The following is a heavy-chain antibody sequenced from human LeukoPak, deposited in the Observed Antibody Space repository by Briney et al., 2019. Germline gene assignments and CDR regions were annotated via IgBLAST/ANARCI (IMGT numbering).Heavy chain of an antibody. J-gene: IGHJ4*02. Sequence: GGSLRLSCAASGFTVSSNYMSWVRQAPGKGLEWVSVIYSGGSTYYADSVKGRFTISRDNSKNTLYMQMNSLRAEDTAVYYCAKDWEAYCGGDCYSAFDSWGQGTLVTVSS. D-gene: IGHD2-21*01. CDR1: GFTVSSNY. CDR2: IYSGGST. CDR3: AKDWEAYCGGDCYSAFDS. V-gene: IGHV3-53*05.